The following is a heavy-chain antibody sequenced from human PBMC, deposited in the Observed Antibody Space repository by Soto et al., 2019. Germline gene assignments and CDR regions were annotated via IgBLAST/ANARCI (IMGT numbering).Heavy chain of an antibody. J-gene: IGHJ6*03. Sequence: EVQLVESGGGLVKPGGSLRLSCAASGFTFSSYSMNWVRQAPGKGLEWVSSISSSSSYIYYADSVKGRFTISRDNAKNSLYLQMNSLRAEDTAVYYCARGRGYCSSTSCYFDYYYYMDVWGKGTTVTVSS. CDR3: ARGRGYCSSTSCYFDYYYYMDV. CDR1: GFTFSSYS. V-gene: IGHV3-21*01. CDR2: ISSSSSYI. D-gene: IGHD2-2*01.